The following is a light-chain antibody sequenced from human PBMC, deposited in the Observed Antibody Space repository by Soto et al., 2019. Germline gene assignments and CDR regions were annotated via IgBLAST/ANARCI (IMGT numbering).Light chain of an antibody. CDR1: QGISSA. CDR3: QQFNNYPTIT. CDR2: DAS. V-gene: IGKV1D-13*01. Sequence: AIQLTQSPSSLSASVGDRVTITCRVSQGISSALAWYQQKPGKAPKLLIYDASSLESRVPSRFSGSGSGTDFTLTISSLQPEDFATYYCQQFNNYPTITFGQGTRLEIK. J-gene: IGKJ5*01.